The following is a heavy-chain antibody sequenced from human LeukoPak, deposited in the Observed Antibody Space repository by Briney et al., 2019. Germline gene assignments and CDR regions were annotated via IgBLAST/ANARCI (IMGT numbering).Heavy chain of an antibody. CDR2: INPNSGGT. J-gene: IGHJ5*02. Sequence: ASVKVSCKASGYTFTGYYMHWMRQAPGQGLEWMGWINPNSGGTDYAQKFQGRVTMTRDTSISTAYMEVSRLRSDDTAVYYCARDYYDSSGYSRFDPWGQGTLVTVSS. V-gene: IGHV1-2*02. CDR3: ARDYYDSSGYSRFDP. D-gene: IGHD3-22*01. CDR1: GYTFTGYY.